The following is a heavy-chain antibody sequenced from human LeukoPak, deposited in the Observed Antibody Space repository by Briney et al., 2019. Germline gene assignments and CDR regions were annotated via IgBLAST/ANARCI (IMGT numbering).Heavy chain of an antibody. CDR2: IYYSGST. J-gene: IGHJ5*02. CDR3: ARQDPLYCSSTSCYGYNWFDP. Sequence: GSLRLSCAASGFTFSSYWMSWVRQPPGKGLEWIGSIYYSGSTYYNPSLKSRVTISVDTSKNQFSLKLSSVTAADTAVYYCARQDPLYCSSTSCYGYNWFDPWGQGTLVTVSS. V-gene: IGHV4-39*07. D-gene: IGHD2-2*01. CDR1: GFTFSSYW.